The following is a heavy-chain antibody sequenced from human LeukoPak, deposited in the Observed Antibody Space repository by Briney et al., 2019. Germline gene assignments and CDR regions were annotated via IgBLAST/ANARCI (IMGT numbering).Heavy chain of an antibody. CDR3: ARHQWVPAFDI. Sequence: PSETLSLTCTVSGYSISSGYYWGWIRQPPGKGLEWIGSIYHSGVTDYNPSLKSRVTISVDTSKNQFSLKLSSVTAADTAVYYCARHQWVPAFDIWGQGTMVTVSS. CDR2: IYHSGVT. D-gene: IGHD1-26*01. CDR1: GYSISSGYY. V-gene: IGHV4-38-2*02. J-gene: IGHJ3*02.